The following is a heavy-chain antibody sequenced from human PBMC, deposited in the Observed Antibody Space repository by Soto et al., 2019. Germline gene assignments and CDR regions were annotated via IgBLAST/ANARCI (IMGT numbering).Heavy chain of an antibody. CDR2: IYYRGST. J-gene: IGHJ4*02. V-gene: IGHV4-30-4*01. CDR3: ARVRYSDNWHGLIDF. D-gene: IGHD4-4*01. Sequence: AQTLSLTCTASVGSMSSADSYWSWIRQPPGKGLEWIGYIYYRGSTYYIPSLRSRVAISMDRAKNQFSLHLSSVTAEDTAVYFCARVRYSDNWHGLIDFWGPGIMVTV. CDR1: VGSMSSADSY.